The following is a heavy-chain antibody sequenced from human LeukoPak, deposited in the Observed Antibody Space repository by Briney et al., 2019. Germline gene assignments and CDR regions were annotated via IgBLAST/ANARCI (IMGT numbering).Heavy chain of an antibody. CDR1: GFTFSDHY. CDR2: IRNKANSYTT. CDR3: AREPPRRGSGQFDY. D-gene: IGHD6-19*01. V-gene: IGHV3-72*01. Sequence: GGSLRLSCAASGFTFSDHYMDWVGQAPGKGLEWVGRIRNKANSYTTEYAASVKGRFTISRDDSKNSLYLQMNSLKTEDTAVYYCAREPPRRGSGQFDYWGQGTLVTVSS. J-gene: IGHJ4*02.